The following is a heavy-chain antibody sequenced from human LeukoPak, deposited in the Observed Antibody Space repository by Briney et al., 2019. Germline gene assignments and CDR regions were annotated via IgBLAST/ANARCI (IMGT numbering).Heavy chain of an antibody. CDR3: ARGDLAFVPAADRFGYYL. CDR1: GYTFTGYY. CDR2: NNCNNGGT. V-gene: IGHV1-2*02. Sequence: GASVKVSCKASGYTFTGYYIHWVRHAPGQGLDWMCWNNCNNGGTKYAQKFQGRVTMTRATSITTAYMELTNLKSDDTAVYYCARGDLAFVPAADRFGYYLWGQGTLVTVSS. D-gene: IGHD2-2*01. J-gene: IGHJ4*02.